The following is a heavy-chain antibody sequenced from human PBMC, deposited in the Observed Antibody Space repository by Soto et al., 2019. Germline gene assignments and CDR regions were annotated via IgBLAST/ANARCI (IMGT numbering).Heavy chain of an antibody. Sequence: GASVKVSCKACGYTFTSYAMHWVRQAPGQRLEWMGWINAGNGNTKYSQKFQGRVTITRDTSASTAYMELSSLRSEDTAVYYCARDRVVFAVVNDYYYGMDVWGQGTTVTVSS. V-gene: IGHV1-3*01. D-gene: IGHD3-10*01. J-gene: IGHJ6*02. CDR1: GYTFTSYA. CDR2: INAGNGNT. CDR3: ARDRVVFAVVNDYYYGMDV.